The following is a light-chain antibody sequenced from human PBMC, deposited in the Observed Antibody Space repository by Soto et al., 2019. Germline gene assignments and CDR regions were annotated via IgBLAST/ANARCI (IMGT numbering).Light chain of an antibody. J-gene: IGKJ1*01. CDR3: RQNGSSPVR. CDR1: GAVRKCY. Sequence: EFVFTQSPGTLPLSPGESATLYCRARGAVRKCYLVWLQQKPGQGPRLRISGTYNRATGIPDRFSGSGSETDFILIISRLEPEDFAMYYCRQNGSSPVRFGQGTKVGIK. V-gene: IGKV3-20*01. CDR2: GTY.